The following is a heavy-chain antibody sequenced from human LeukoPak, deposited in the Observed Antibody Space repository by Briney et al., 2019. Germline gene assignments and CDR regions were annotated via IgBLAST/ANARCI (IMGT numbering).Heavy chain of an antibody. D-gene: IGHD2-21*01. CDR1: VYTFTNYY. Sequence: GASVKVSCKTSVYTFTNYYVHWVRQAPGQGLEWMGYIIPDSGGADYDQRFQGRVTMTRDKSISTVYMELSSLRSDDTAVYYCSTVDKYCGGANCGKYWGQGTLVTVSS. CDR3: STVDKYCGGANCGKY. CDR2: IIPDSGGA. J-gene: IGHJ4*02. V-gene: IGHV1-2*02.